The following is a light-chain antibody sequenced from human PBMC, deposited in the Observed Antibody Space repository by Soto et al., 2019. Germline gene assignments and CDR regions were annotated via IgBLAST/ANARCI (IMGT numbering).Light chain of an antibody. J-gene: IGKJ1*01. V-gene: IGKV3-20*01. CDR2: GVS. CDR1: ESVGST. CDR3: QQYGFSLP. Sequence: EIVLTQSPGTLSLSPGERATLSCRASESVGSTLAWYQQKPGQPPRLLIYGVSTRATGIPDRFSGSGSGTDFTLTISRLQPEDFAVYYCQQYGFSLPFGQGTKVEIK.